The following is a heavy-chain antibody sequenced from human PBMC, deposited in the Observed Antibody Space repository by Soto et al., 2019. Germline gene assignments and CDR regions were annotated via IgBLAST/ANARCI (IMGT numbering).Heavy chain of an antibody. Sequence: QVQLVQSGAEVKKPGSSVKVSCKASGGTFSSYAISWVRQAPGQGLEWMGGILPIFGTANYAQKFQGRVTITVDKSTSTAYMELSSLRSEDTAVYYCARTSEIIAEAGTRPRPYYYYGMDVWGQGTTVTVSS. V-gene: IGHV1-69*06. J-gene: IGHJ6*02. D-gene: IGHD6-13*01. CDR1: GGTFSSYA. CDR2: ILPIFGTA. CDR3: ARTSEIIAEAGTRPRPYYYYGMDV.